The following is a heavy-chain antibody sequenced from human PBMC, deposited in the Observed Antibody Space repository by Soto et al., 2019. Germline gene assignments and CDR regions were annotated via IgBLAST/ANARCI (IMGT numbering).Heavy chain of an antibody. J-gene: IGHJ4*02. CDR2: ISYDGSNK. CDR3: AGSGSRRGTMIVVPGPT. D-gene: IGHD3-22*01. V-gene: IGHV3-30-3*01. CDR1: GFTFSSYA. Sequence: GGSLRLSCAASGFTFSSYAMHWVRQAPGKGLEWVAVISYDGSNKYYADSVKGRFTISRDNSKNTLYLQMNSLRAEDTAVYYCAGSGSRRGTMIVVPGPTWGQGTLVTVSS.